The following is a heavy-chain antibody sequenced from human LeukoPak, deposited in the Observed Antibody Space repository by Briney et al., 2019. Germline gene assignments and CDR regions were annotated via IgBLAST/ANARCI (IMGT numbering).Heavy chain of an antibody. CDR3: AKEGDYYDRSGYYSDNYYYYMEV. J-gene: IGHJ6*03. Sequence: GGSLRLSCATSGFTFGSFAMHWVRQAPGKGLEWVAVMSFDGIHIYYADSVKGRFTISRDNFKNTLYLQMNSLTTEDTAVYYCAKEGDYYDRSGYYSDNYYYYMEVWGTGTTVTVSS. CDR2: MSFDGIHI. V-gene: IGHV3-30-3*02. CDR1: GFTFGSFA. D-gene: IGHD3-22*01.